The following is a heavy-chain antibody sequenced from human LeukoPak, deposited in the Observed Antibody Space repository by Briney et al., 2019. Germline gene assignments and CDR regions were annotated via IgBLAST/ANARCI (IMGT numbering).Heavy chain of an antibody. D-gene: IGHD3-10*01. CDR2: IYHSGST. J-gene: IGHJ4*02. Sequence: SETLSLTCTVSGGSISSGGYYWSWIRQPPGKGLEWIGYIYHSGSTYYNPSLKSRVTISVDRSKNQFSLKLSSVTAADTAVYYCARVDYYGSGSYDYWGQGTLVTVSS. V-gene: IGHV4-30-2*01. CDR1: GGSISSGGYY. CDR3: ARVDYYGSGSYDY.